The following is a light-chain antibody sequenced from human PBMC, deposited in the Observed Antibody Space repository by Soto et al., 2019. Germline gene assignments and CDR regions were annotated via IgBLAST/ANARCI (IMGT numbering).Light chain of an antibody. V-gene: IGKV3-11*01. CDR1: QSVSSY. CDR3: QQRSNWPRT. J-gene: IGKJ1*01. CDR2: DAS. Sequence: EIVLTQSPATLSLSPGERATLSCRASQSVSSYLAWYQQKPGQAPRLLIYDASNRATGIPARFSGSGSGTDLTLTISRLEPEDCAVYYCQQRSNWPRTFGQGTKVEIK.